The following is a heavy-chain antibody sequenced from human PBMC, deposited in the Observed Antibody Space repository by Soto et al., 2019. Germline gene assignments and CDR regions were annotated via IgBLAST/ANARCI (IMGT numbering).Heavy chain of an antibody. CDR1: GYTWTIYG. CDR2: ISAYNGNT. Sequence: VKLACKASGYTWTIYGIGCLRNAPRQGLEWMGWISAYNGNTNYAQKLQGRVTMTTDTSTSTAYMELRSLRSDDTAVYYCARDFNKGQLAGGYWGQGTLVTVSS. J-gene: IGHJ4*02. CDR3: ARDFNKGQLAGGY. D-gene: IGHD6-6*01. V-gene: IGHV1-18*01.